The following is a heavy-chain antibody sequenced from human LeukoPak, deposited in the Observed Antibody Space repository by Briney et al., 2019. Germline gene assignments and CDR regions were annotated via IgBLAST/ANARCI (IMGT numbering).Heavy chain of an antibody. CDR2: IYSDGTT. D-gene: IGHD6-19*01. CDR1: GFTVSNNY. Sequence: GGSLRLSCAASGFTVSNNYMSWVRQAPGKKLEWVSDIYSDGTTFYADSVKGRFTISRDNSKNTLYLQMNSLRAEDTAVYHCARHERGSGWFSYWGQGTLVTVSS. J-gene: IGHJ4*02. CDR3: ARHERGSGWFSY. V-gene: IGHV3-53*01.